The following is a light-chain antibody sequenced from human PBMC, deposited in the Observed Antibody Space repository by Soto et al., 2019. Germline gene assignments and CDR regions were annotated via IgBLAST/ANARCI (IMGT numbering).Light chain of an antibody. V-gene: IGKV3D-20*01. CDR1: QRVSSSY. CDR3: QQYGSSPYT. CDR2: DAS. J-gene: IGKJ2*01. Sequence: EIVLTQSPATLSLSPGERATLSCGASQRVSSSYLAWYQQKPGLAPRLLIYDASSRATGIPDRFSGSGSGTDFTLTISRLEPEDFAVYSCQQYGSSPYTFGQGAKLEIK.